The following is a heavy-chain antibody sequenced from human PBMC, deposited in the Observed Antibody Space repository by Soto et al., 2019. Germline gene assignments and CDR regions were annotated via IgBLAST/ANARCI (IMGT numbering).Heavy chain of an antibody. CDR2: ITSSSSHI. CDR3: ARGGGSFSY. CDR1: GFSFSDSG. D-gene: IGHD1-26*01. V-gene: IGHV3-21*01. J-gene: IGHJ4*02. Sequence: EVQLVESGGGLVKPGGSLRLSCVASGFSFSDSGMHWVRQAPGKGLEWVSSITSSSSHISYADSVKGRFTISRDNAQKSLYLEVNCLRPEDTAVYYCARGGGSFSYWGQGTLVTVSS.